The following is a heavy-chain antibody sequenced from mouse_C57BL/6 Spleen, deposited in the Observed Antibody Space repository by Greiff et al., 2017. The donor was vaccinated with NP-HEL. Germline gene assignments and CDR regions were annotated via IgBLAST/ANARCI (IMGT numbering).Heavy chain of an antibody. CDR1: GFSLTSYG. CDR3: ARNEGAMVRGYFDY. D-gene: IGHD2-2*01. J-gene: IGHJ2*01. CDR2: IWSGGST. Sequence: VQLVESGPGLVQPSQSLSITCTVSGFSLTSYGVHWVRQSPGKGLEWLGVIWSGGSTDYNAAFISRLSISKDNSKSQVFFKMNSLQADDTAIYYCARNEGAMVRGYFDYWGQGTTLTVSS. V-gene: IGHV2-2*01.